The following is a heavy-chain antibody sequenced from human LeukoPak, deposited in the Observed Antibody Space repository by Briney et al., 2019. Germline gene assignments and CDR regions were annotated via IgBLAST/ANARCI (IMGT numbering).Heavy chain of an antibody. CDR3: AREWLRTAAADF. CDR1: GYTFTSYY. J-gene: IGHJ4*02. D-gene: IGHD5-12*01. V-gene: IGHV1-2*02. Sequence: ASVKVSCKASGYTFTSYYIHWVRQAPGQGLEWMGWINPNSGGTNYAQKFQGRVTMTRDTSITTAYMELSRLRSDDTAVYYCAREWLRTAAADFWGQGTLVTVSS. CDR2: INPNSGGT.